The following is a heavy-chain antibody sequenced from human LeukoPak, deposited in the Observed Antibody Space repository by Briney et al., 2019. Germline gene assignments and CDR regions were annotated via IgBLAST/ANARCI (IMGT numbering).Heavy chain of an antibody. CDR3: AREGDILTGPGEFDY. V-gene: IGHV1-46*01. CDR1: GYTFTSYY. J-gene: IGHJ4*02. Sequence: ASVKVSCKASGYTFTSYYMHWVRQAPGQGLEWMGIINPSGGSTSYAQKSQGRVTMTRDTSTSTVYMELSSLRSEDTAVYYCAREGDILTGPGEFDYWGQGTLVTVSS. CDR2: INPSGGST. D-gene: IGHD3-9*01.